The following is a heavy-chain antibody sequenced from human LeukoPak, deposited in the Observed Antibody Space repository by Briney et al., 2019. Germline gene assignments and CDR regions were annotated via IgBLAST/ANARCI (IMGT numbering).Heavy chain of an antibody. CDR3: ARSPPYSSGWRGGNRYFDL. D-gene: IGHD6-19*01. Sequence: SETLSLTCTVSGGSISSYYWSWIRQPPGKGLEWIGYIYYSGSTNYNPSLKSRVTISVDTSKNQFSLKLSSVTAADTAVYYCARSPPYSSGWRGGNRYFDLWGRGTLVTVSS. V-gene: IGHV4-59*01. CDR1: GGSISSYY. J-gene: IGHJ2*01. CDR2: IYYSGST.